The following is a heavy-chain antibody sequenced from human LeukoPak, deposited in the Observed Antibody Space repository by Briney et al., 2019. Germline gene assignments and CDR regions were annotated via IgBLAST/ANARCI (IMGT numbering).Heavy chain of an antibody. CDR3: ARDTMVRAYYYGMDV. D-gene: IGHD3-10*01. V-gene: IGHV3-48*01. J-gene: IGHJ6*02. CDR2: SSSSSTV. Sequence: SSSSSTVYYADSVKGRFTISRDNAKNSLYLQMNSLRAEDTAVYHCARDTMVRAYYYGMDVWGQGTTVTVSS.